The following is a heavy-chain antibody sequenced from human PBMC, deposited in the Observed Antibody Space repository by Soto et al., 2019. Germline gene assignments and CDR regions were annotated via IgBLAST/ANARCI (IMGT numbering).Heavy chain of an antibody. CDR2: IYYTGNT. D-gene: IGHD4-17*01. Sequence: SETLSLTCTVSDDPMTTHYWSWIRQPPGKGLEWIGNIYYTGNTKYNPSLKSRVTISVDTSKKQFSLRVSSVTAADTAVYYCAREFFGDFVMGARNWFAPWGQGTPVTVS. J-gene: IGHJ5*02. CDR3: AREFFGDFVMGARNWFAP. V-gene: IGHV4-59*11. CDR1: DDPMTTHY.